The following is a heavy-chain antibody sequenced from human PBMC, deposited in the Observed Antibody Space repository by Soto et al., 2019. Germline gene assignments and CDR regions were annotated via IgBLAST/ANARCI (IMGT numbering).Heavy chain of an antibody. D-gene: IGHD3-10*01. CDR2: IYYSGST. J-gene: IGHJ6*02. V-gene: IGHV4-59*01. Sequence: QVQLQESGPGLVKPSETLSLTCTVSGGSMSSYYWGWIRQPPGKGLEWIGYIYYSGSTNYNPSLKSRVTMSVDTPKNQFSLKLSSVTAADTAVYYCARRGYGPGFPYYYGMDVWGQGTTVTVSS. CDR3: ARRGYGPGFPYYYGMDV. CDR1: GGSMSSYY.